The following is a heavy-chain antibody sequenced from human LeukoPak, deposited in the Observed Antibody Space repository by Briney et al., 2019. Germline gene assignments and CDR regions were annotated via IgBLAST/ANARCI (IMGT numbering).Heavy chain of an antibody. CDR1: GFTFSSYA. V-gene: IGHV3-23*01. CDR3: AKDFGGYVMNWFDP. D-gene: IGHD5-12*01. CDR2: ISGSGGST. Sequence: GGSLRLSCAASGFTFSSYAMSWVRQAPGKGLEWVSAISGSGGSTYYAGSVKGRFTISRDNSKNTLYLQMNSLRAEDTAVYYCAKDFGGYVMNWFDPWGQGTLVTVSS. J-gene: IGHJ5*02.